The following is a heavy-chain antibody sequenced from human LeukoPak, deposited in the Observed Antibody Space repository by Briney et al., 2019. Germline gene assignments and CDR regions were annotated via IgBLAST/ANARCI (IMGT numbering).Heavy chain of an antibody. V-gene: IGHV3-23*01. CDR2: ISGSGGST. CDR1: GFTFSSYA. CDR3: AKMARNYYDSSGYPYHFDY. Sequence: GGSLRLSCAASGFTFSSYAMSWVRQAPGKGLEWVSAISGSGGSTYYADSVKGRFTISRDNSKNTLYLQMNSLRAEDTAVYYCAKMARNYYDSSGYPYHFDYWGQGTLVTVSS. D-gene: IGHD3-22*01. J-gene: IGHJ4*02.